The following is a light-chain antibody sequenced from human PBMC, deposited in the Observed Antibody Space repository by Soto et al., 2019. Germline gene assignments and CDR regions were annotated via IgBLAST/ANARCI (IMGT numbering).Light chain of an antibody. J-gene: IGKJ1*01. V-gene: IGKV1-39*01. CDR3: QQSYSTPPWT. CDR1: QSISSY. Sequence: DIQMTQSPSSLSASVGDRVTITCRTSQSISSYLNWYQQKPGKAPKLXIYAASSLQSGVPSRFSGSGSGTDFTLTISSLQPEDFAAYYCQQSYSTPPWTFGQGTKVDIK. CDR2: AAS.